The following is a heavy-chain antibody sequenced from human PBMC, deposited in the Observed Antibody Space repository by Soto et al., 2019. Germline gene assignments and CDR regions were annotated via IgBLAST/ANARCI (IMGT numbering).Heavy chain of an antibody. D-gene: IGHD3-9*01. V-gene: IGHV3-23*01. CDR1: GLTFSSYA. CDR3: ATRRVNYDILTGPRDYYGMDV. J-gene: IGHJ6*02. CDR2: ISGSGGST. Sequence: GGSMGLSCSASGLTFSSYAMSWVRQNPGKGLEWVSAISGSGGSTYYADSVKGRFTISRDNSKNTLYLQMNSLRAEDSAVYYCATRRVNYDILTGPRDYYGMDVWGQGATVTVSS.